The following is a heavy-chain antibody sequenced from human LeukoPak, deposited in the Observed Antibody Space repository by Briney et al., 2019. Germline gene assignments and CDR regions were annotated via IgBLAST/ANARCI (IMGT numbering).Heavy chain of an antibody. Sequence: GGSLRLSCAASGFTFSSYWMNWVRHAPGKGLVWVSRIASDGSSTTYEDSVKGRFSISRDNAKNTLYLQMNSLRVEDTAVYYCARGRPHGNDYWGQGTLVTVSS. J-gene: IGHJ4*02. V-gene: IGHV3-74*01. CDR3: ARGRPHGNDY. CDR1: GFTFSSYW. CDR2: IASDGSST. D-gene: IGHD4-23*01.